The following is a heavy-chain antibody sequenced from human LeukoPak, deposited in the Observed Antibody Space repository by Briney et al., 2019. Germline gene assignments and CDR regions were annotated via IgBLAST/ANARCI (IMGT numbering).Heavy chain of an antibody. J-gene: IGHJ6*02. D-gene: IGHD5-12*01. V-gene: IGHV3-23*01. CDR3: AKGVWLRLNYYYGMDV. CDR1: GFTFSSYA. Sequence: PGGSLRLSCAASGFTFSSYAMSWVRQAPGKGLEWVSAISGSGGSTYYADSVKGRFTISRDNSKSTLYLQMNSLRAEDTAVYYCAKGVWLRLNYYYGMDVWGQGTTVTVSS. CDR2: ISGSGGST.